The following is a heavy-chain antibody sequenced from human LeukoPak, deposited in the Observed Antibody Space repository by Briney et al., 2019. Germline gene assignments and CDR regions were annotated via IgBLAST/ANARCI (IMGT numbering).Heavy chain of an antibody. J-gene: IGHJ3*02. CDR3: ARESVAYCGGDCYAFDI. CDR2: IIPIFGTA. Sequence: GSSVKVSCKASGGTFSGYAISWVRQAPGQGLEWMGGIIPIFGTANYAQKFQGRVTITTDESTSTAYMELSSLRSEDTAVYYCARESVAYCGGDCYAFDIWGQGTMVTVSS. D-gene: IGHD2-21*02. CDR1: GGTFSGYA. V-gene: IGHV1-69*05.